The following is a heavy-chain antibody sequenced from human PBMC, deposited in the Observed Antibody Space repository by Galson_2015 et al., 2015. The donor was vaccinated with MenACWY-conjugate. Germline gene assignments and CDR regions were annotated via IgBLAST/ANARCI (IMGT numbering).Heavy chain of an antibody. CDR2: ISGDGSHT. CDR3: ARLGYCSGNCKGDWFDP. J-gene: IGHJ5*02. CDR1: GFPFSNYY. V-gene: IGHV3-11*06. Sequence: SLRLSCAASGFPFSNYYMTWVRQAPGKGLEWVSYISGDGSHTDYANSVKGRFTISRDNAKNSLYLEVNSVGVEDTAVYYCARLGYCSGNCKGDWFDPWGQGTLVTVSS. D-gene: IGHD2-15*01.